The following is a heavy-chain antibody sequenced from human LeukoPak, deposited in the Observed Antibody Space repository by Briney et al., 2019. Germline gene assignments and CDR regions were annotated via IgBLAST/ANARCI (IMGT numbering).Heavy chain of an antibody. J-gene: IGHJ4*02. Sequence: PGGSLRLPCAASGFTFSSYAMSWVRQAPGKGLEWVGRIKIKAHGTTTDYAAPVAGRFTISRDDSRSTLYLEMNSLKTEDTAIYCCTTDQQQWLLDYWGQGTLVTVSS. CDR1: GFTFSSYA. CDR2: IKIKAHGTTT. D-gene: IGHD6-19*01. CDR3: TTDQQQWLLDY. V-gene: IGHV3-15*01.